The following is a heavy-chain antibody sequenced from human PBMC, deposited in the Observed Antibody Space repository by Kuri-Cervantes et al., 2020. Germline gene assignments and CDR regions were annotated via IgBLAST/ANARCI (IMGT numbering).Heavy chain of an antibody. V-gene: IGHV1-8*02. J-gene: IGHJ4*02. CDR3: AREVAIGAMRPAAIDY. CDR2: MSPNSGNT. D-gene: IGHD1-26*01. CDR1: GYTFTSYD. Sequence: ASVKVSCKASGYTFTSYDINWVRQATGQGLEWMGWMSPNSGNTGYAQKFQGRVTMTRDTSTSTVYMEVSSLRSEDTAVFYCAREVAIGAMRPAAIDYWGQGTLVTVSS.